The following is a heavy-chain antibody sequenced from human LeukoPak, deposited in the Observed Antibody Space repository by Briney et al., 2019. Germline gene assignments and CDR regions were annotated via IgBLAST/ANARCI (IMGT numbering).Heavy chain of an antibody. Sequence: ASVTVSCKASGYTFTGYYMHWVRQAPGQGLEWMGWINPNSGGTNYAQKFQGRVTMTRDTSISTAYMELSRLRSDDTAVYYCARDRATVTTNWFDPWGQGTLVTVSS. CDR3: ARDRATVTTNWFDP. J-gene: IGHJ5*02. CDR1: GYTFTGYY. CDR2: INPNSGGT. D-gene: IGHD4-17*01. V-gene: IGHV1-2*02.